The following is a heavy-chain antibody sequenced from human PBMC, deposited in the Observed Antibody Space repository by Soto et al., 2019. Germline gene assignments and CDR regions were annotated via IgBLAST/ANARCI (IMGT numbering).Heavy chain of an antibody. J-gene: IGHJ5*02. CDR2: VYYTGST. V-gene: IGHV4-30-4*01. Sequence: KPSETLSLTCTVSGASIRGTDYYWSWIRQAPGKGLEWIGYVYYTGSTYYNPSLMSRLTISVDTSKNQFSLKLTSVTAAETAVYYCVRTARQGAVAPHWFDRWGQGTQVTVSS. CDR3: VRTARQGAVAPHWFDR. D-gene: IGHD2-21*02. CDR1: GASIRGTDYY.